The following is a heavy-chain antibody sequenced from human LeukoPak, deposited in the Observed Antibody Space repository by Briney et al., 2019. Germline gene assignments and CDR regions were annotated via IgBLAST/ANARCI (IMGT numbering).Heavy chain of an antibody. V-gene: IGHV1-18*01. Sequence: ASVKVSCEASGYTFTSYGISWVRQAPGQGLEWMGWISAYNGNTNYAQKLQGRVTMTTDTSTSTAYMELRSLRSDDTAVYYCARSAHDYGDYVSRGAFDIWGQGTMVAVSS. CDR2: ISAYNGNT. CDR1: GYTFTSYG. J-gene: IGHJ3*02. D-gene: IGHD4-17*01. CDR3: ARSAHDYGDYVSRGAFDI.